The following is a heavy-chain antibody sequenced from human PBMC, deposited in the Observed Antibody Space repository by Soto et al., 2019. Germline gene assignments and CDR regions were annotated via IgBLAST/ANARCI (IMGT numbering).Heavy chain of an antibody. Sequence: SETLSLTFTVSGGSISSGDYYWSWIRQPPGKGLEWIGYIYYSGSTYYNPSLKSRVTISVDTSKNQFSLKLSSVTAADTAVYYCARDRLRTAPYDSSGCGVFDYWGQGTLVTVSS. CDR3: ARDRLRTAPYDSSGCGVFDY. V-gene: IGHV4-30-4*02. CDR1: GGSISSGDYY. CDR2: IYYSGST. D-gene: IGHD3-22*01. J-gene: IGHJ4*02.